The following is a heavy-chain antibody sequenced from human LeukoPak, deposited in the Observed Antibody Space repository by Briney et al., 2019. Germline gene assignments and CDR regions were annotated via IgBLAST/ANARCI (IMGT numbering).Heavy chain of an antibody. CDR3: ARLTSAAV. CDR1: GGPINNYY. J-gene: IGHJ4*02. D-gene: IGHD6-13*01. Sequence: SETLSLTCTVSGGPINNYYWSWIRQPPGKGLEWIGYIYYTGSTNYGPSLKSRVTISVDTSKNHFSLKLSSVTAADTAVYYCARLTSAAVWGRGTLVTVSS. CDR2: IYYTGST. V-gene: IGHV4-59*01.